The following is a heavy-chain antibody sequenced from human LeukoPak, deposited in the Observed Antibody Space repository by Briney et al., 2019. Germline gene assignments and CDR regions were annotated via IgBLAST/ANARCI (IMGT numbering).Heavy chain of an antibody. D-gene: IGHD3-9*01. CDR1: GFTLNNYW. V-gene: IGHV3-7*01. J-gene: IGHJ4*02. Sequence: GGSLRLSCAVSGFTLNNYWMSWVRQAPGKGLEWVANIKQDGSEKYYVDSVKGRFTISRDNAKNSLYLQMHSLRAEDTAVYYCARERSYDILTGYYEFDYWGQGTLVTVSS. CDR2: IKQDGSEK. CDR3: ARERSYDILTGYYEFDY.